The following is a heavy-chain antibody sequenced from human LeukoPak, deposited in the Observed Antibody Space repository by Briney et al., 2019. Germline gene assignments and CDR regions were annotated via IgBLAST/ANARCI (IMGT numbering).Heavy chain of an antibody. D-gene: IGHD3-16*01. Sequence: GGSLRLSCAASGFTFSSYWMHWVRQAPGKGLGWVSRVNTDGSTPTYADSVKGRFTISRDNAKNTLYLQMNSLRAEDTAVYYCARDRGSYSDYWGQGTLVTVSS. CDR1: GFTFSSYW. CDR3: ARDRGSYSDY. V-gene: IGHV3-74*01. CDR2: VNTDGSTP. J-gene: IGHJ4*02.